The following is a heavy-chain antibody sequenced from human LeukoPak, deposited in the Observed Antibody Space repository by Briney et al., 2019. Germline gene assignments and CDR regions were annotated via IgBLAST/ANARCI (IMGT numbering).Heavy chain of an antibody. V-gene: IGHV1-8*01. CDR3: ARDYGDYRFDP. Sequence: GASVKVSCKASGYTFTSYDINWVRQATGQGLEWMGWMNPNSGNTGYAQKFQGRVTMTRDTSTSTVYMELSSLRSEDTAVYYCARDYGDYRFDPWGQGTLVTVSS. CDR1: GYTFTSYD. J-gene: IGHJ5*02. CDR2: MNPNSGNT. D-gene: IGHD4-17*01.